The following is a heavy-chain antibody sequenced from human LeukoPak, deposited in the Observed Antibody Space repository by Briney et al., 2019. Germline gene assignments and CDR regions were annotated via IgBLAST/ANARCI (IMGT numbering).Heavy chain of an antibody. D-gene: IGHD2-15*01. J-gene: IGHJ4*02. CDR1: GGSFSGYY. CDR2: INHSGST. Sequence: SETLSLTCAVYGGSFSGYYWSWIRQPPGKGLEWIGEINHSGSTNYNPSLKSRVTISVDTSKNQFSLKLSSVTAADTAVYYCAGSYRPLDYWGQGTLVTVSS. V-gene: IGHV4-34*01. CDR3: AGSYRPLDY.